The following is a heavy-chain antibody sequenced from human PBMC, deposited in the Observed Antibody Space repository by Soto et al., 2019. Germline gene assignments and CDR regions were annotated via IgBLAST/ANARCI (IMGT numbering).Heavy chain of an antibody. J-gene: IGHJ4*02. D-gene: IGHD2-15*01. CDR2: IYHSGIT. CDR3: ARSCGYQFGY. V-gene: IGHV4-4*02. CDR1: VGCIRSNNG. Sequence: SETPSLACAVSVGCIRSNNGWSWVRQRPGKGLEWIGEIYHSGITNYNPSLKSRVTISVDKSKNQFSLKLSSLTAADPAVYYGARSCGYQFGYWGQGTLVNVPS.